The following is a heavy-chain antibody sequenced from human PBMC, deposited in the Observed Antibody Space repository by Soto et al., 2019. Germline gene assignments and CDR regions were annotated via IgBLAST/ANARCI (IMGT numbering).Heavy chain of an antibody. CDR3: ARRAETNGWNGFGADKYYFDF. Sequence: GASVKVSCKASRYTFTSYDIYWVRQPTGQGLEWMGWMNPNTGNSGYAQKFQGRVTVTSDTSINTVHMELSSLRSEDTDVYYCARRAETNGWNGFGADKYYFDFWGQGTLVTVSS. V-gene: IGHV1-8*01. D-gene: IGHD1-1*01. CDR2: MNPNTGNS. CDR1: RYTFTSYD. J-gene: IGHJ4*02.